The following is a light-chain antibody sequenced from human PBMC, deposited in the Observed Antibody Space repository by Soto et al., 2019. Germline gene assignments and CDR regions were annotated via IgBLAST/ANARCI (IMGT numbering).Light chain of an antibody. V-gene: IGLV2-14*03. J-gene: IGLJ1*01. CDR3: FSYRSGSTLYV. CDR2: DVT. CDR1: ISDVGGYKY. Sequence: QSVLTQPASVCLSPGQSVTISCTGTISDVGGYKYVSWYQQHPGKAPKLMNYDVTSRPSGVSDRFSGSKSGNTASLTISGLQAEDEADYYCFSYRSGSTLYVFGTGTKVTVL.